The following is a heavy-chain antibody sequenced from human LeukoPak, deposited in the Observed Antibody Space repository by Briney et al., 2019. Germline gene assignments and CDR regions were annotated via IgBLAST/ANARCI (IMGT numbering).Heavy chain of an antibody. CDR3: ARNRDYGDYGGLDY. CDR2: IYYSGST. V-gene: IGHV4-59*01. J-gene: IGHJ4*02. D-gene: IGHD4-17*01. CDR1: GGSISSYY. Sequence: PSETLSLTCTVSGGSISSYYWSWIRQPPGKGLEWIGYIYYSGSTNYNPSLKSRVTISVDTSKNQFSLKLSSVTAADTAVYYCARNRDYGDYGGLDYWGQGTLVTVSS.